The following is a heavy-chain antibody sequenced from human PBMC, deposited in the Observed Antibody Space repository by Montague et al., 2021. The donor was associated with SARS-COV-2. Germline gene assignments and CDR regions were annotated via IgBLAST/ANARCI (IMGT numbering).Heavy chain of an antibody. Sequence: SETLSLTCTVSGGSISSYYWSWIRQPPGKGLKWIGYIYYSGSTNYNPPLKSRVTISVDTSKNQFSLKLSSVTAADTAVYYCARVSRITIFGVVGWFDPWGQGTLVTVSS. J-gene: IGHJ5*02. CDR2: IYYSGST. CDR1: GGSISSYY. D-gene: IGHD3-3*01. V-gene: IGHV4-59*01. CDR3: ARVSRITIFGVVGWFDP.